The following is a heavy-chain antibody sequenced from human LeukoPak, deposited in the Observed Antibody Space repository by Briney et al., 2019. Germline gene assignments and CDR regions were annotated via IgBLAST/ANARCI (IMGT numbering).Heavy chain of an antibody. D-gene: IGHD6-6*01. Sequence: PSETLSLTCSVSGGSIISRSYYWGWVRQPPGKGLEWIGYIYYSGSTYYNPSLKSRVTISVDTSKNQFSLKLSSVTAADTAVYYCARTEGRRPVDVWGKGTTVTVSS. CDR3: ARTEGRRPVDV. J-gene: IGHJ6*04. CDR2: IYYSGST. CDR1: GGSIISRSYY. V-gene: IGHV4-39*07.